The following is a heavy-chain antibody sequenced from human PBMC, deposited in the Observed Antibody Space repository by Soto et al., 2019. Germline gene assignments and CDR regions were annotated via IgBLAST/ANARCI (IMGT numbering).Heavy chain of an antibody. V-gene: IGHV1-18*04. CDR2: ISAYNGNT. J-gene: IGHJ6*02. D-gene: IGHD3-22*01. Sequence: ASVKVSCKASGYTFTSYGISWVRQAPGQGLEWMGWISAYNGNTNYAQKLQGRVTMTTDTSTSTAYMELRSLRSDDTAVYYCARGAISSGYRDYFYYYGMDVWGQGTTVTVSS. CDR1: GYTFTSYG. CDR3: ARGAISSGYRDYFYYYGMDV.